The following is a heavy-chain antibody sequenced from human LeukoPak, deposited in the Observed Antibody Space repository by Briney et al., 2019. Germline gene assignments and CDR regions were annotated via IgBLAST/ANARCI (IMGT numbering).Heavy chain of an antibody. J-gene: IGHJ4*02. CDR3: ARESDIAAAGPPLDY. CDR1: GYTFTSYG. Sequence: ASVKVSCKASGYTFTSYGISWVRQATGQGLEWIGWISAYNGNTNYAQKLQGRVTMTTDTSTSTAYMELRSLRSDDTAVYYCARESDIAAAGPPLDYWGQGTLVTGSS. V-gene: IGHV1-18*01. D-gene: IGHD6-13*01. CDR2: ISAYNGNT.